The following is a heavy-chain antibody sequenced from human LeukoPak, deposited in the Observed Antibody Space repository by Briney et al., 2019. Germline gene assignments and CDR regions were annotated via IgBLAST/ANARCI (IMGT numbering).Heavy chain of an antibody. D-gene: IGHD1-20*01. CDR2: MNPNSGNT. CDR1: GYTFTSYD. Sequence: APVKVSCKASGYTFTSYDINWVRQATGQGLEWMGWMNPNSGNTGYAQKFQGRVTMTRNTSISTAYMELSSLRSEDTAVYYCARALTPYNWNPLSYYYYMDVWGKGTTVTVSS. V-gene: IGHV1-8*01. CDR3: ARALTPYNWNPLSYYYYMDV. J-gene: IGHJ6*03.